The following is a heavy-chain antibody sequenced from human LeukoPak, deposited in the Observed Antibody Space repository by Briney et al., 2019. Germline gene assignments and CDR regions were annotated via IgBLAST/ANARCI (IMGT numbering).Heavy chain of an antibody. Sequence: ASVKVSCKASGYTFTSYYMHWVRQAPGQGLEGRGIINPSGGSTSYAQKFQGRVTMTRDTSTSTVYMELSSPRSEDAAVYYCARGGYDFWSGYWVYYFDYWGQGTLVTVSS. V-gene: IGHV1-46*03. CDR2: INPSGGST. CDR1: GYTFTSYY. D-gene: IGHD3-3*01. J-gene: IGHJ4*02. CDR3: ARGGYDFWSGYWVYYFDY.